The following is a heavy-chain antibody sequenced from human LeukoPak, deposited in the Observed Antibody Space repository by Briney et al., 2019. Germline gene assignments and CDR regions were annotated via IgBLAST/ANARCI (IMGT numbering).Heavy chain of an antibody. Sequence: SETPSLTCAVYGGSFSGYYWSWIRQPPGKGLEWIGEINHSGSTNYNPSLKSRVTISVDTSKNQFSLKLSSVTAADTAVYYCARGQLIGIFGVVIIGNWFDPWGQGTLVTVSS. CDR3: ARGQLIGIFGVVIIGNWFDP. D-gene: IGHD3-3*02. CDR1: GGSFSGYY. CDR2: INHSGST. J-gene: IGHJ5*02. V-gene: IGHV4-34*01.